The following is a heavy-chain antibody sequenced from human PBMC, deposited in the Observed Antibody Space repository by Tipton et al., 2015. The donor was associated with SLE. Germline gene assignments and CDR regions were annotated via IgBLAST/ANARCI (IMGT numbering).Heavy chain of an antibody. CDR2: IWYDGSSQ. V-gene: IGHV3-30*18. CDR3: AKDLYDFWSGSVFES. CDR1: GFTFTNYG. D-gene: IGHD3-3*01. Sequence: SLRLSCATSGFTFTNYGRHWVRQAPGKGLEWVAVIWYDGSSQYYADSVQGRFTISRDTSKNTLYLQMNSLRTEDTALYYCAKDLYDFWSGSVFESWGQGTLVTVSS. J-gene: IGHJ4*02.